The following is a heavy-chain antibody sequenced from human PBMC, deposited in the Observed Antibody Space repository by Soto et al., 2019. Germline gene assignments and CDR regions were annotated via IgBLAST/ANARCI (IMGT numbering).Heavy chain of an antibody. CDR1: GFTFSSYA. J-gene: IGHJ3*02. CDR2: ISYDGSNK. Sequence: QVQLVESGGGVVQPGRSVRLSCAASGFTFSSYAMHWVRQAPGKGLEWVAVISYDGSNKYYADSVKGRFTISRDNSKNTLYLQMNSLRAEDTAVSYCAREAGGDGYNDAFDIWGQGTMVTVSS. CDR3: AREAGGDGYNDAFDI. V-gene: IGHV3-30-3*01. D-gene: IGHD2-21*01.